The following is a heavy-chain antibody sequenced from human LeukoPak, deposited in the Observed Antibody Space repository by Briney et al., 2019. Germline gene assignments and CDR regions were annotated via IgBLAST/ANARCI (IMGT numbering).Heavy chain of an antibody. V-gene: IGHV3-23*01. CDR1: GFIFSTYA. D-gene: IGHD1-20*01. J-gene: IGHJ4*02. Sequence: GESLRLSCAASGFIFSTYAMTWVRQAPGKGLEWVSAISGGAGSTYYADSVKGRFTISRDNSKNTLYLQMNSLRAEDTAIYYCAKAGPEFNWNDGGFFDYWGQGTLVTVSS. CDR2: ISGGAGST. CDR3: AKAGPEFNWNDGGFFDY.